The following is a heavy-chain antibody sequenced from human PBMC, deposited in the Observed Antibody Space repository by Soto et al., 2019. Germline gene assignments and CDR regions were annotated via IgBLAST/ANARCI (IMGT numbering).Heavy chain of an antibody. D-gene: IGHD3-22*01. J-gene: IGHJ4*02. CDR3: ARGPNYYDSGFSDY. CDR1: GFTFSSCW. Sequence: PGGSLRLSCAASGFTFSSCWMYWVRQAPGKGLVWVSRINSYGSSTNYADSVKGRFTISRDNAKNTLYLQMNSLRAEDTAVYYCARGPNYYDSGFSDYWGQGTLVTVSS. CDR2: INSYGSST. V-gene: IGHV3-74*01.